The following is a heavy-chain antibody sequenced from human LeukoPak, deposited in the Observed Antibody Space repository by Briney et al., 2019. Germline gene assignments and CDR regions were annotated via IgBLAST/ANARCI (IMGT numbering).Heavy chain of an antibody. J-gene: IGHJ6*03. CDR3: ARDDGNYGVLNKDV. CDR1: GGSISSGGYY. V-gene: IGHV4-30-2*01. CDR2: IYHSGST. D-gene: IGHD4-11*01. Sequence: PSETLSLTCTVSGGSISSGGYYWSWIRQPPGKGLEWIGYIYHSGSTYYNPSLKSRVTISVDRSKNQFSLKLSSVTAADTAVYYCARDDGNYGVLNKDVWGKGTTVTVSS.